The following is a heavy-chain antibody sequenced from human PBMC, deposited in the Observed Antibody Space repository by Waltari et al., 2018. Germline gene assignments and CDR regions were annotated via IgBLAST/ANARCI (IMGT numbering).Heavy chain of an antibody. CDR3: ARVGPNTQLADL. V-gene: IGHV4-4*07. CDR1: GGSFRNSY. J-gene: IGHJ4*02. CDR2: INVDGRI. Sequence: QVQLQESGPGLVKPSETLSLTCPVPGGSFRNSYWSWIRQSAPNGLEWIGRINVDGRINYNPSLESRVTMSVDPFKSQFSLQLKSLTAADTAVYYCARVGPNTQLADLWGQGMLVTVST. D-gene: IGHD6-13*01.